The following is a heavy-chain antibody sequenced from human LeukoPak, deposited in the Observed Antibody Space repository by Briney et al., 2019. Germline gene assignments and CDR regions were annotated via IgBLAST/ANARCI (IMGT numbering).Heavy chain of an antibody. CDR3: ARADYGGYLHAFDI. J-gene: IGHJ3*02. V-gene: IGHV3-66*01. CDR2: IYSGGST. D-gene: IGHD4-23*01. Sequence: PGGSLRLSCAASGFTFSSYAMSWVRQAPGKRLEWVSVIYSGGSTYYADSVKGRFTISRDNSKNTLYLQMNSLRAEDTAVYYCARADYGGYLHAFDIWGQGTMVTVSS. CDR1: GFTFSSYA.